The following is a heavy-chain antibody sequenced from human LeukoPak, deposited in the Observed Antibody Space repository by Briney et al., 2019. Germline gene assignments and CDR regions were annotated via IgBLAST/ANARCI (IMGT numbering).Heavy chain of an antibody. V-gene: IGHV3-11*04. D-gene: IGHD2-15*01. CDR1: GFIFSDYY. Sequence: GGSLRLSCAASGFIFSDYYMSWIRQAPGKGLEWVSYISSSGSTMYYTDSVKGRFTISRDNAKDSLYLQMNSLRAEDTAVYYCARGDCNGGSCYLSLTTIDYWGQGTLVTVSS. CDR2: ISSSGSTM. CDR3: ARGDCNGGSCYLSLTTIDY. J-gene: IGHJ4*02.